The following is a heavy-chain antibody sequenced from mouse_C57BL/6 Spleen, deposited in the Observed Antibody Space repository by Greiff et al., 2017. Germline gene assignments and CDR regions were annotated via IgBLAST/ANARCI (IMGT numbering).Heavy chain of an antibody. V-gene: IGHV1-55*01. CDR1: GYTFTSYW. J-gene: IGHJ2*01. CDR2: IYPGSGST. CDR3: ARRGEEYYFDY. Sequence: QVQLQQPGAELVKPGASVTMSCKASGYTFTSYWITWVKQTPGQGLEWIGDIYPGSGSTNYNEKFKSKAKLTVDTSSSTAYMQLSSLTSEDSAVYYCARRGEEYYFDYWGQGTTLTVSS.